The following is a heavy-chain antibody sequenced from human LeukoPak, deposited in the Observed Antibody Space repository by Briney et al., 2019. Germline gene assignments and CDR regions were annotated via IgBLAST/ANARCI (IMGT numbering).Heavy chain of an antibody. D-gene: IGHD3-22*01. CDR2: IYYSGST. V-gene: IGHV4-30-4*01. CDR1: GGSISSGDYS. J-gene: IGHJ3*02. CDR3: ARDSSGYYDSSGYAQGAFDI. Sequence: PSETLSLTCTVSGGSISSGDYSWSWIRQPPGKGLEWIGYIYYSGSTYYNPSLKSRVTISVDTSKNQFSLKLSSVTAADTAVYYCARDSSGYYDSSGYAQGAFDIWGQGTMVTVSS.